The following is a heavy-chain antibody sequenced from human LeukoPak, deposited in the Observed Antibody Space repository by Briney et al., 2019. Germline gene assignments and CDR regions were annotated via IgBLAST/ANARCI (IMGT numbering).Heavy chain of an antibody. V-gene: IGHV4-34*01. CDR1: GGSFSGYY. CDR2: INHSGST. D-gene: IGHD2-21*02. J-gene: IGHJ4*02. CDR3: ARGVVTAVRFDY. Sequence: SETLSLTCAVYGGSFSGYYWGWIRQPPGKGLEWIGEINHSGSTNYNPSLKSRVTISVDTSKNQFSLKLSSVTAADTAVYYCARGVVTAVRFDYWGQGTLVTVSS.